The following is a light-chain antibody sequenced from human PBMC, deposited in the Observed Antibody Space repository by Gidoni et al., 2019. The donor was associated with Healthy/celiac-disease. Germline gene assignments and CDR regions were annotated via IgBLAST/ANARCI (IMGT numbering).Light chain of an antibody. V-gene: IGKV1-6*01. CDR1: QGIRND. Sequence: ALQMTQSPPSLSAFVGDRVTITCRASQGIRNDLGWYQQKSGNAPKLRIYAADSLQSGVPSRFIGSGAGTDFTLTISSLQPEEFAIYYCLQDYNYPRTFGQGTKVEIK. CDR3: LQDYNYPRT. CDR2: AAD. J-gene: IGKJ1*01.